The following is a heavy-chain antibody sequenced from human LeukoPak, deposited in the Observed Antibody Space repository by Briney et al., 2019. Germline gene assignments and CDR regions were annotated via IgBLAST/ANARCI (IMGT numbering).Heavy chain of an antibody. CDR3: AREGIAAARNAFDI. J-gene: IGHJ3*02. V-gene: IGHV4-59*01. CDR2: IYYSGST. CDR1: GGSISSYY. Sequence: SETLSLTCTVSGGSISSYYWSWIRQPPGKGLEWIGYIYYSGSTNYNPSLKSRVTISVDTSKNQFSLKLSSVTAADTAVYYCAREGIAAARNAFDIWGQGTMVAVSS. D-gene: IGHD6-13*01.